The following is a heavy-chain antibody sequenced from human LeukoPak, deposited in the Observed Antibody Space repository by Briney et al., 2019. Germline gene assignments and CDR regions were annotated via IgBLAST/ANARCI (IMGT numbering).Heavy chain of an antibody. V-gene: IGHV4-4*07. D-gene: IGHD3-3*01. CDR2: IYTSGST. J-gene: IGHJ4*02. CDR3: ARDQRYDFWSGYYGQLDY. Sequence: SETLSLTCTVSGGSISSYYWSWIRQPAGKGLEWIGRIYTSGSTNYNPSLKSRVTMSVDTSKNQFSLKLSSVTAADTAVYYCARDQRYDFWSGYYGQLDYWGQGTLVTVSS. CDR1: GGSISSYY.